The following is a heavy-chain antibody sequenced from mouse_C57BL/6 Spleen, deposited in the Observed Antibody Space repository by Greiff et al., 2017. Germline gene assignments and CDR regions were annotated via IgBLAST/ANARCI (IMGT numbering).Heavy chain of an antibody. CDR3: ARRHYDYDGGY. CDR2: INPNNGGT. D-gene: IGHD2-4*01. Sequence: EVQLQQSGPELVKPWASVKISCKASGYTFTDYYMNWVKQSHGKSLEWIGDINPNNGGTSYNQKFKGKATLTVDKSSSTAYMELRSLTSEDSAVYYCARRHYDYDGGYWGQGTSVTVSS. J-gene: IGHJ4*01. CDR1: GYTFTDYY. V-gene: IGHV1-26*01.